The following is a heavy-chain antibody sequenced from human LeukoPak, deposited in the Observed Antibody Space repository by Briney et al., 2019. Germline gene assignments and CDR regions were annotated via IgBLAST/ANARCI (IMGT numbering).Heavy chain of an antibody. CDR2: IYYSGST. D-gene: IGHD1-26*01. CDR3: ARHARVGPLQAFDI. Sequence: KTSETLSLTCTVSGGSISSYYWSWIRQPPGKGLEWIGYIYYSGSTNYNPSLKSRVAISVDTSKNQFSLKLSSVTAADTAVYYCARHARVGPLQAFDIWGQGTMVTVSS. V-gene: IGHV4-59*08. J-gene: IGHJ3*02. CDR1: GGSISSYY.